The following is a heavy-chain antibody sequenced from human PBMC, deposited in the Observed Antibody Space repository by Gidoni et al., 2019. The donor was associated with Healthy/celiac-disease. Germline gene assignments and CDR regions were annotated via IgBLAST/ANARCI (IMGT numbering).Heavy chain of an antibody. CDR3: ANSDYYDSSGYVT. CDR2: ISGSGGST. V-gene: IGHV3-23*01. J-gene: IGHJ5*02. CDR1: GFTLSSYA. D-gene: IGHD3-22*01. Sequence: EVQLLESGGGLVQPVGSLRLSCAASGFTLSSYAMSWVRQAPGKGLEWVSAISGSGGSTYYADSVKGRFTISRDNSKNTLYLQMNSLRAEDTAVYYCANSDYYDSSGYVTWGQGTLVTVSS.